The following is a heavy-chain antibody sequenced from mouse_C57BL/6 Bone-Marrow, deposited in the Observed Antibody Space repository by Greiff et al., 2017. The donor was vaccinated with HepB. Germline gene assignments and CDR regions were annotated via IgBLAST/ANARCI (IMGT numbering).Heavy chain of an antibody. J-gene: IGHJ1*03. Sequence: QVQLQQPGAELVKPGASVKLSCKASGYTFTSYWMHWVKQRPGQGLEWIGMIHPNSGSTNYNEKFKSKATLTVDKSSSTAYMQLSSLTSEDSEVYYCARRGLLYWYFDVWGTGTTVTVSS. V-gene: IGHV1-64*01. CDR3: ARRGLLYWYFDV. CDR2: IHPNSGST. CDR1: GYTFTSYW. D-gene: IGHD2-1*01.